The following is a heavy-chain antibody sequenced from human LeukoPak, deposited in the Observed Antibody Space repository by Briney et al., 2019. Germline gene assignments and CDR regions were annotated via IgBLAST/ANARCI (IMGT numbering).Heavy chain of an antibody. J-gene: IGHJ4*02. Sequence: GGSLRLSCAACGFTFSSYSMNWVRQAPGKGLEWGSSISSSSSYIYYADSVKGRFTISRDNAKNSLYLQMNSLRAEDTAVYYCASLRDDYCEFAYWGQGTLVTVSS. V-gene: IGHV3-21*01. CDR3: ASLRDDYCEFAY. CDR2: ISSSSSYI. CDR1: GFTFSSYS. D-gene: IGHD5-12*01.